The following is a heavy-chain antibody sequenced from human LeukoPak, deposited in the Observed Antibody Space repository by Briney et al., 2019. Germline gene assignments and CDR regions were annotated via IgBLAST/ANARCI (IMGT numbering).Heavy chain of an antibody. V-gene: IGHV3-53*01. CDR3: ARDRYSSGWYYFEL. CDR1: GFTVSSNY. J-gene: IGHJ4*02. D-gene: IGHD6-19*01. Sequence: PGGSLRLSCAVSGFTVSSNYMSWVRQAPGKGLEWVSVIYSGTNTYYADSVKGRFIISRDNPKNMLYLQMNSLRDEDTAVYYCARDRYSSGWYYFELWGQGTLVTVSS. CDR2: IYSGTNT.